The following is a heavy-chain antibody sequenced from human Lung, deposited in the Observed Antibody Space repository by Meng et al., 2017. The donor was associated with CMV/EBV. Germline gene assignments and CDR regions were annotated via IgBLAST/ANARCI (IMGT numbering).Heavy chain of an antibody. D-gene: IGHD5-18*01. V-gene: IGHV3-7*01. J-gene: IGHJ6*02. CDR3: ARARGYGPRYYGMDV. Sequence: AASTFTFNDYWMSWVRQAPGNGLEWVANIKEDGSEKYYVDSVKGRFTISRDNAKNSLYLQMYSLRAEDTAVYYCARARGYGPRYYGMDVWGQGTTVTVSS. CDR2: IKEDGSEK. CDR1: TFTFNDYW.